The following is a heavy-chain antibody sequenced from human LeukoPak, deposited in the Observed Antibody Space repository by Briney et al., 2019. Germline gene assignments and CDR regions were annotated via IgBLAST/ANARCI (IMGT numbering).Heavy chain of an antibody. CDR2: ISGSGGST. Sequence: PGGSLRLSCAASGFTFSSYAMSWVCQAPGKGLEWVSAISGSGGSTYYADSVKGRFTISRDNSKNTLYLQMNSLRAEDTAVYYCAKDRYDYVWGSYDEYYFDYWGQGTLVTVSS. CDR1: GFTFSSYA. V-gene: IGHV3-23*01. J-gene: IGHJ4*02. CDR3: AKDRYDYVWGSYDEYYFDY. D-gene: IGHD3-16*01.